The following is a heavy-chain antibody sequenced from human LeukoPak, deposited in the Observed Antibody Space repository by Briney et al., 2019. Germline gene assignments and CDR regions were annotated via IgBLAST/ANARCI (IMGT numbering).Heavy chain of an antibody. CDR2: IYYSGST. CDR3: ARTSDPGGYYYYYYMDV. CDR1: GGSISNKY. V-gene: IGHV4-59*12. D-gene: IGHD3-16*01. Sequence: SETLSLTCTVSGGSISNKYWSWIRQPPGKGLEWIGYIYYSGSTNYNPSLKSRVTISVDTSKNQFSLKLSSVTAADTAVYYCARTSDPGGYYYYYYMDVWGKGTTVTVSS. J-gene: IGHJ6*03.